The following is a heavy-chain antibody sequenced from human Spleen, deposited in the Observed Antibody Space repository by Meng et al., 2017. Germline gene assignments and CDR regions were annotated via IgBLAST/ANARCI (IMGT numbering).Heavy chain of an antibody. J-gene: IGHJ4*02. D-gene: IGHD3-22*01. CDR2: ISYNGRT. CDR1: GASIITYY. V-gene: IGHV4-59*01. CDR3: ARGVVQGYDSGGFCYYFDY. Sequence: HAPLQCAAPRLVNPSWTLSLTAPFSGASIITYYGSWSRQPPGKGLEWIGYISYNGRTNYNPSLGSRVTISVDTSKNQFSLKLNSVTAADTAVYYCARGVVQGYDSGGFCYYFDYWGQGALVTVSS.